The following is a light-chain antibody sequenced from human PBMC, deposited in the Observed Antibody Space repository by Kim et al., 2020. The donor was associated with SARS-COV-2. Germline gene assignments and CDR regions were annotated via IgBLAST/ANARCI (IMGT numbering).Light chain of an antibody. V-gene: IGKV3-20*01. Sequence: SPGDRATRSCRASQSVANSHLAWYQQRPGQAPRLLIYGSSTRATDIPDRFSGSGSGTDFTLTITRLEPEDFAMYYCHQYGSSPRTFGQGTKVDIK. CDR1: QSVANSH. CDR3: HQYGSSPRT. J-gene: IGKJ1*01. CDR2: GSS.